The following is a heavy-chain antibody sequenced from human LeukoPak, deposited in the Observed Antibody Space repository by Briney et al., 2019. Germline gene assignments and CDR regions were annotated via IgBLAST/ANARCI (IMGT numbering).Heavy chain of an antibody. V-gene: IGHV3-30*04. CDR1: GFSFTIYA. CDR2: ISYDGSNK. J-gene: IGHJ6*02. CDR3: ARDPGREPVVRGEHYGMDV. Sequence: GGSLRLSCAASGFSFTIYAMHWVRQAPGKGLEWVAVISYDGSNKYYADSVKGRFTISRGNSKNTLYLQMNSLRAEDTAVYYCARDPGREPVVRGEHYGMDVWGQGTTVTVSS. D-gene: IGHD3-10*01.